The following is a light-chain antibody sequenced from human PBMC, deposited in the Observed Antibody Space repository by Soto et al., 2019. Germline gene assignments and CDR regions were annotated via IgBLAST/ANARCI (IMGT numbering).Light chain of an antibody. CDR3: QQRGTWPPT. V-gene: IGKV3-11*01. J-gene: IGKJ2*01. Sequence: EIVLTQSPATLSLSPGQRATLSCRASQSVTFYLAWYQQKPGQAPRLPIYDTSNRATGIPARFSGSGSGTEFTLTISSLEPGDFAVYYCQQRGTWPPTFGQGTKLEIK. CDR1: QSVTFY. CDR2: DTS.